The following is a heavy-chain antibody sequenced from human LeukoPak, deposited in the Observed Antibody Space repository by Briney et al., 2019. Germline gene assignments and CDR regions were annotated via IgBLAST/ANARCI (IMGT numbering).Heavy chain of an antibody. D-gene: IGHD2/OR15-2a*01. J-gene: IGHJ3*02. CDR2: ISWNSGSI. V-gene: IGHV3-9*01. Sequence: GGSLRLSCAASGFTFDDYAMHWVRQAPGKGLEWVSAISWNSGSIGYADSVKGRFTISIDNAKNSLYLQMNSLRAGDTALYYCAKSSFRGYAFDIWGEGTMVTVSS. CDR3: AKSSFRGYAFDI. CDR1: GFTFDDYA.